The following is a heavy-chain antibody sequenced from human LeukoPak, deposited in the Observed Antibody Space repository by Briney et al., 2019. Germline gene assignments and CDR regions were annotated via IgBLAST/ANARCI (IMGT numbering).Heavy chain of an antibody. V-gene: IGHV3-49*03. D-gene: IGHD1-26*01. CDR3: TRDPGIVGAQGAFDI. CDR1: GFTFGVYA. Sequence: QPGRSLRLSCTASGFTFGVYAMSWFRQAPGKGLEWVGFIRGKAYGGTTEYAASVKGRFTISRDDSKSITYLQMNSLKTEDTAVYYCTRDPGIVGAQGAFDIWGQGTMVTVSS. CDR2: IRGKAYGGTT. J-gene: IGHJ3*02.